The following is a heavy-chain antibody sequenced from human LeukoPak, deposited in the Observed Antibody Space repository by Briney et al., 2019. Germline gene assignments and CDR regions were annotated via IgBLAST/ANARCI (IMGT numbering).Heavy chain of an antibody. CDR3: ASTIFGVGRLDY. J-gene: IGHJ4*02. CDR2: ISAYNGNT. V-gene: IGHV1-18*01. Sequence: ASVKVSCKASGYTFTSYGISWVRQAPGQGLEWMGWISAYNGNTNYAQKLQGRVTMTTDTSTSTAYMELRSLRSDDTAVYHCASTIFGVGRLDYWGQGTLVTVSS. D-gene: IGHD3-3*01. CDR1: GYTFTSYG.